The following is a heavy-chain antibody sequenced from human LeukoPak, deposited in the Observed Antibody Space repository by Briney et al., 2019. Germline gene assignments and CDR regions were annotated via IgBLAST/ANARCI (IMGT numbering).Heavy chain of an antibody. D-gene: IGHD3-3*01. V-gene: IGHV1-2*02. CDR2: INPNSGGT. J-gene: IGHJ5*02. CDR1: GYTFTGYY. Sequence: ASVKVSCKASGYTFTGYYMHWVRQAPGQGLEWMGWINPNSGGTNYAQKFQGRVTMTRDTSISTAYMELSRLRSDDTAVYYCARLTYYDFWSGPRTNWFDPWGQGTLVTVSS. CDR3: ARLTYYDFWSGPRTNWFDP.